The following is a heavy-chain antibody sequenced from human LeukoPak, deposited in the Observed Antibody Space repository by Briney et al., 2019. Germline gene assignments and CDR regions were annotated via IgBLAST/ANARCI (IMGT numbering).Heavy chain of an antibody. V-gene: IGHV4-31*03. CDR1: GGSVSSTTYF. J-gene: IGHJ4*02. Sequence: SETLSLTCTVSGGSVSSTTYFWTWIRQHPGKGPEWIGYIHYSGSAYYNPSLRSRVTISVDTSKNQFSLKLSSVTAADTAVYYCAKWGPGAIGKALDSWGQGTLVTVAS. CDR2: IHYSGSA. CDR3: AKWGPGAIGKALDS. D-gene: IGHD7-27*01.